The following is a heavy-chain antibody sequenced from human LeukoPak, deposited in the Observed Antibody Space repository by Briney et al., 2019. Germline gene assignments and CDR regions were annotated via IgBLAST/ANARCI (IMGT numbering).Heavy chain of an antibody. CDR2: IYYSGST. V-gene: IGHV4-39*01. Sequence: PSETLSLTCTVSGGSISSSSYYWGWIRQPPGKGLEWIGSIYYSGSTYYNPSLKSRVTISVDTSKNQFSLKLSSVTAADTAVYYCARHSLSVAAAGTIDPWGQGTLVTVSS. D-gene: IGHD6-13*01. CDR1: GGSISSSSYY. CDR3: ARHSLSVAAAGTIDP. J-gene: IGHJ5*02.